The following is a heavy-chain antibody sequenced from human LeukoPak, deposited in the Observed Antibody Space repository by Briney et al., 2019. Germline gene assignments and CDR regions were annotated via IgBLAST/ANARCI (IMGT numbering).Heavy chain of an antibody. CDR1: GFTFSSYN. CDR3: SRGAARMVEMGTIISFEY. Sequence: GGSLRLSCVASGFTFSSYNMNWVRQAPGKGLEWVSSISSSSRYIYYTDSVKGRFTISRDNAKNSLYLQMNTLRVEDTAVYYCSRGAARMVEMGTIISFEYWGQGTLVTVSS. V-gene: IGHV3-21*01. J-gene: IGHJ4*02. CDR2: ISSSSRYI. D-gene: IGHD5-24*01.